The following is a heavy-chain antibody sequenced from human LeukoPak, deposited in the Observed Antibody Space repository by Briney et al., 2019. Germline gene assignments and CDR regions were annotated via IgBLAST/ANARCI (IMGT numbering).Heavy chain of an antibody. Sequence: GSLRLSFAASGVTGRRNYMNWVRQAPGKGLEWVPLIYAGGSTYYADAVKGRFTISRHNSKNTLHLQMNSLRVEDTAVYYCATAGSSELLWDYAMDVWGQGTTVTVSS. CDR1: GVTGRRNY. J-gene: IGHJ6*02. CDR2: IYAGGST. D-gene: IGHD3-10*01. V-gene: IGHV3-53*04. CDR3: ATAGSSELLWDYAMDV.